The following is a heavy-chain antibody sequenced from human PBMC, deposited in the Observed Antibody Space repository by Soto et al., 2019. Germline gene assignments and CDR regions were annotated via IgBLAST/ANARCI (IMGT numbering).Heavy chain of an antibody. V-gene: IGHV1-3*01. CDR2: INAGNGNT. CDR3: ASAYQQLRYFDWMVDAFDI. D-gene: IGHD3-9*01. J-gene: IGHJ3*02. CDR1: GYTFTSYA. Sequence: ASVKVSFKASGYTFTSYAMHWVRQAPGQRLEWMGWINAGNGNTKYSQKFQGRVTITRDTSASTAYMELSSLRSEDTAVYYCASAYQQLRYFDWMVDAFDIWGQGTMVTVSS.